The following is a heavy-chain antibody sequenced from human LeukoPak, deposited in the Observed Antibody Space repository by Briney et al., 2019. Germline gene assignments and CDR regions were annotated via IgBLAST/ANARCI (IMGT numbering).Heavy chain of an antibody. CDR3: ARATLDN. CDR2: IYSGGST. CDR1: GFTVSNNY. Sequence: PGGSLRLSCAASGFTVSNNYISWVRQAPGKGLEWVSVIYSGGSTKYADSVKARFTISRDNSKNTVDLQMNSLRVDDTAVYYCARATLDNWGQGTLVTVSS. J-gene: IGHJ4*02. V-gene: IGHV3-53*01.